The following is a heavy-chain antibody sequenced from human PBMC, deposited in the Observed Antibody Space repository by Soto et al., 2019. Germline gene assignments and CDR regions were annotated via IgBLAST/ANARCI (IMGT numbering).Heavy chain of an antibody. CDR3: ARESHDILTGPPWVWYFDL. Sequence: QVQLQQWGAGPLRPLETLSLTCGVSGGSFSGYYWAWIRQSPGKGLEWIGEINDRGSINYNPFLTSRCSISVDTSKNHYSLNLRSVTAADTAVYYCARESHDILTGPPWVWYFDLWGRGTLVTVSS. CDR2: INDRGSI. D-gene: IGHD3-9*01. CDR1: GGSFSGYY. J-gene: IGHJ2*01. V-gene: IGHV4-34*01.